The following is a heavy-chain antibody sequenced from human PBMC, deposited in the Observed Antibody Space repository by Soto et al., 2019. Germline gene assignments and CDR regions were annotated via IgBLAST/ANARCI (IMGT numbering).Heavy chain of an antibody. Sequence: GESLKISCKGSGNSFTSYWIGWVRQMPGKGPEWMGIIYPGDSDTRYSPSFQGQVTISADKSISTAYLQWSSLKASDTAMYYCARQTFSMLYYYGMDVWGQGTTVTVSS. V-gene: IGHV5-51*01. CDR2: IYPGDSDT. CDR3: ARQTFSMLYYYGMDV. CDR1: GNSFTSYW. J-gene: IGHJ6*02. D-gene: IGHD3-16*01.